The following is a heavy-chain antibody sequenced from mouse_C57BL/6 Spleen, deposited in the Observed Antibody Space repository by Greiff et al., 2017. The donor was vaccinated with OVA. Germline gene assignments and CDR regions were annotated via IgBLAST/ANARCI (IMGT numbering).Heavy chain of an antibody. Sequence: QVQLQQSGAELARPGASVKLSCKASGYTFTSYGISWVKQRTGQGLEWIGEIYPRSGNTYYNEKFKGKATLTADKSSSTAYMELRRLTSEDSAVYFCASSELGHFDYWGQGTTLTVSS. CDR3: ASSELGHFDY. CDR1: GYTFTSYG. D-gene: IGHD4-1*01. CDR2: IYPRSGNT. J-gene: IGHJ2*01. V-gene: IGHV1-81*01.